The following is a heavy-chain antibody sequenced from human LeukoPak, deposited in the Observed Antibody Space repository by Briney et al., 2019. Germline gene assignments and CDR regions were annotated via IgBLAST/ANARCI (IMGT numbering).Heavy chain of an antibody. CDR1: GFTFSSYA. CDR3: ARVYSGYDL. D-gene: IGHD5-12*01. V-gene: IGHV3-30*04. Sequence: GGSLRLFCAASGFTFSSYAMHWVRQAPGKGLEWVALISYDGSNKYYADSVKARFIISRDNSKNTVYLQMNSLRAEDTAVYYCARVYSGYDLWGQGTLVTVSS. CDR2: ISYDGSNK. J-gene: IGHJ4*02.